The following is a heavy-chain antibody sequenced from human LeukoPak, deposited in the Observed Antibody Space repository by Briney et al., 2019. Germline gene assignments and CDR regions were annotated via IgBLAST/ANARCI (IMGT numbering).Heavy chain of an antibody. Sequence: GGDVRCSGGGSATTFEGFGLHWVAKAPGKGREGVSPISKDAVRTYNADSVKDRFTISSDNSKKSLYLQMNSLRTEDTAFYYSAKDGLLQGVDYWGQGTLVTVSS. J-gene: IGHJ4*02. CDR1: ATTFEGFG. CDR3: AKDGLLQGVDY. CDR2: ISKDAVRT. D-gene: IGHD2-21*01. V-gene: IGHV3-43*02.